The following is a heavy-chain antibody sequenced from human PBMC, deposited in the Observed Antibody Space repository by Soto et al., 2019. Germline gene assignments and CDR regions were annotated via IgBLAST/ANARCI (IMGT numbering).Heavy chain of an antibody. V-gene: IGHV3-23*01. D-gene: IGHD2-2*01. Sequence: GGSRRLSCGASGFSFSNFAMTWGRRSPGEGREWVSCISGTDDYTYYADSVKGWFTISRDSARDTLFLHRNNRRAEDTAMYYWAKSRRQYASAIQAFCDPWGLGTLVTVSS. CDR3: AKSRRQYASAIQAFCDP. J-gene: IGHJ5*02. CDR2: ISGTDDYT. CDR1: GFSFSNFA.